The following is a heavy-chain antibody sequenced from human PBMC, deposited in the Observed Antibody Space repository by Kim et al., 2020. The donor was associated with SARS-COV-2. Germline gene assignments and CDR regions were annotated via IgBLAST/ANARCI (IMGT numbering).Heavy chain of an antibody. D-gene: IGHD3-10*01. CDR1: GYTFTSYA. CDR3: ARIPVRLLWFGELLNGLDY. CDR2: INTNTGNP. V-gene: IGHV7-4-1*02. J-gene: IGHJ4*02. Sequence: ASVKVSCKASGYTFTSYAMNWVRQAPGQGLEWMGWINTNTGNPTYAQGFTGRFVFSLDTSVSTAYLQISSLKAEDTAVYYCARIPVRLLWFGELLNGLDYWGQGTLVTVPS.